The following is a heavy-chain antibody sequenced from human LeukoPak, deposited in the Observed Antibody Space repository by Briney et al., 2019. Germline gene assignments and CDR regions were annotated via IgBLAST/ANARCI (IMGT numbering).Heavy chain of an antibody. CDR3: ASVGYADY. Sequence: SETLSLTCTVSGGSISSSYWSWIRQPPGKGLEWIGYIYYSGSTNYNPSLKSRVTISVDTSKNQLSLKLSSVTAADTAVYYCASVGYADYWGQGTLVTASS. CDR2: IYYSGST. D-gene: IGHD1-1*01. J-gene: IGHJ4*02. CDR1: GGSISSSY. V-gene: IGHV4-59*01.